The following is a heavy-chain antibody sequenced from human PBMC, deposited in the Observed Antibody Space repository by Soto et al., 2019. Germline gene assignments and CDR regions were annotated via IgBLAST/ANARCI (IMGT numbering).Heavy chain of an antibody. CDR1: GGTFSSYT. Sequence: QVQLVQSGAEVKKPGSSVKVSCKASGGTFSSYTISWVRQAPGQGLEWMGRIIPIVGITKYAQKFQGRVTITADKSTSTAYMELSSLRSEDTAVYYCARDDGLAYCGGDCYSWGQGTRVTVSS. V-gene: IGHV1-69*02. D-gene: IGHD2-21*02. J-gene: IGHJ4*02. CDR2: IIPIVGIT. CDR3: ARDDGLAYCGGDCYS.